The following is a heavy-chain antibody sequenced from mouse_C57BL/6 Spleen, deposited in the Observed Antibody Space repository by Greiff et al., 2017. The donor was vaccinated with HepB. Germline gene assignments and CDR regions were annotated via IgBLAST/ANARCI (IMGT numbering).Heavy chain of an antibody. CDR2: INYDGSST. CDR3: ARVLYLGNYFDY. V-gene: IGHV5-16*01. Sequence: EVKLMESEGGLVQPGSSMKLSCTASGFTFSDYYMAWVRQVPEKGLEWVANINYDGSSTYYLDSLKSRFIISRDNAKNILYLQMSSLKSEDTATYYCARVLYLGNYFDYWGQGTTLTVSS. J-gene: IGHJ2*01. CDR1: GFTFSDYY. D-gene: IGHD1-1*01.